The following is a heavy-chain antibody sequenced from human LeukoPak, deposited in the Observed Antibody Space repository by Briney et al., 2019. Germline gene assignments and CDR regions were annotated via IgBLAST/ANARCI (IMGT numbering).Heavy chain of an antibody. Sequence: GESLKISCKTSGYTFRSHWIACVRQVPGKGPEWMGIIDPADSEIRYSPSLEGQATISVDKSNTTAFLQWTSLKASDTATYYCAKTITIFGGTYGMDVWGQGTTVSVAS. V-gene: IGHV5-51*01. J-gene: IGHJ6*02. CDR2: IDPADSEI. CDR1: GYTFRSHW. D-gene: IGHD3-3*01. CDR3: AKTITIFGGTYGMDV.